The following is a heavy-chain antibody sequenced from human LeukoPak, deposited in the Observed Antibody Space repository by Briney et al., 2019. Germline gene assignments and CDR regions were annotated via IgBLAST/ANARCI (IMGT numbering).Heavy chain of an antibody. D-gene: IGHD6-19*01. CDR3: ARGAYSGGWAFDI. CDR2: ITGSVDNT. J-gene: IGHJ3*02. Sequence: GGSLRLSCAASGFXFNSYAISWVRQAPGKGLEWVSTITGSVDNTFYADSVKGRFTISRDNSKNTLYLQMNSLRAEDTAVYYCARGAYSGGWAFDIWGQGTVVTVSS. CDR1: GFXFNSYA. V-gene: IGHV3-23*01.